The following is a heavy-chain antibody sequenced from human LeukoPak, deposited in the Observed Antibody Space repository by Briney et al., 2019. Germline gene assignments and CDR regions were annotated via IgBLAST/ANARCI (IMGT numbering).Heavy chain of an antibody. CDR3: ARHSSTSLEYFQH. Sequence: ASVKVSCKASGYTFTSYAMHWVRHAPGQRHEWMGWINAGNGNTKYSQKFQGRVTITSDTSASTVYMELSSVRSEDTAVYYCARHSSTSLEYFQHWGQGTLVTVSS. J-gene: IGHJ1*01. V-gene: IGHV1-3*01. CDR2: INAGNGNT. D-gene: IGHD2-2*01. CDR1: GYTFTSYA.